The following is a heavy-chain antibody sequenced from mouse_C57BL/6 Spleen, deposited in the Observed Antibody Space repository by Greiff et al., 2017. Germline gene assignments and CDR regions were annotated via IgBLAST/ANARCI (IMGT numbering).Heavy chain of an antibody. CDR1: GYTFTDYN. CDR2: INPNNGGT. V-gene: IGHV1-22*01. J-gene: IGHJ4*01. CDR3: ASPARGAMDY. Sequence: EVKLQESGPELVKPGASVKMSCKASGYTFTDYNMHWVKQSHGKSLEWIGYINPNNGGTSYNQKFKGKATLTVNKSSSTAYMELRSLTSEDSAVYYCASPARGAMDYWGQGTSVTVSS.